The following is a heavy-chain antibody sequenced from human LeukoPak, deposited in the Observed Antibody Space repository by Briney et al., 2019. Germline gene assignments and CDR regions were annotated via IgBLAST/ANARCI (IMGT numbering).Heavy chain of an antibody. V-gene: IGHV1-18*01. CDR3: ARDQQADYDFWSGYYPSYYYYYYMDV. J-gene: IGHJ6*03. D-gene: IGHD3-3*01. Sequence: ASVKVSCKASGYTFTSYGISWVRQAPGQGLEWMGWISAYNGNTNYAQKLQGRVTMTTDTSTSTAYMELRSLRSDDTAVYYCARDQQADYDFWSGYYPSYYYYYYMDVWGKGTTVTVSS. CDR2: ISAYNGNT. CDR1: GYTFTSYG.